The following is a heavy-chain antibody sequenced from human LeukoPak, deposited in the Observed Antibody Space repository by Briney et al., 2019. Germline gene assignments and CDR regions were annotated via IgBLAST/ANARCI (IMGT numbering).Heavy chain of an antibody. CDR3: AKSSPSLYAGGYGMDV. V-gene: IGHV3-30*18. CDR1: GFTFSSYG. CDR2: ISYDGSNK. D-gene: IGHD2-8*01. J-gene: IGHJ6*02. Sequence: GGSLRLSCAASGFTFSSYGMHWVRQAPGKGLEWVAVISYDGSNKYYADSVKGRFTISRDNSKNTLYLQMNSLRAEDTAVYYCAKSSPSLYAGGYGMDVWGQGTTVTVSS.